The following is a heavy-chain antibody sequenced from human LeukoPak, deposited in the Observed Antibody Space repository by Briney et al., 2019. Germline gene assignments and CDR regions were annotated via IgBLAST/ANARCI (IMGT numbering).Heavy chain of an antibody. CDR3: ARGYSGYHDAFHI. CDR1: GGSISSYY. Sequence: PSETLSLTCTVSGGSISSYYWSWIRQPPGKGLEWIGYIYYSGSTNYNPSLKSRVTISVDTSKNQFSLKLSSVTAEDTAVYYCARGYSGYHDAFHIWGQGTMVTVSS. D-gene: IGHD1-26*01. V-gene: IGHV4-59*01. CDR2: IYYSGST. J-gene: IGHJ3*02.